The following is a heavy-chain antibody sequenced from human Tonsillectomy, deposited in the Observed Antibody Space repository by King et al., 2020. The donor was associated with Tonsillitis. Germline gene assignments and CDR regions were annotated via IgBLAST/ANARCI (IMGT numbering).Heavy chain of an antibody. CDR2: INTDGSSI. CDR3: ASARDYYYGMDV. V-gene: IGHV3-74*03. J-gene: IGHJ6*02. Sequence: VQLVESGGGLVQPGGSLRLSCAASGFTFSSYWMHWVRQAPGKGLVWVSRINTDGSSITYADSVKGRFTISRNNAKNTLYLQMNSLRAEHTAVYYCASARDYYYGMDVWGQGTTVTVSS. CDR1: GFTFSSYW.